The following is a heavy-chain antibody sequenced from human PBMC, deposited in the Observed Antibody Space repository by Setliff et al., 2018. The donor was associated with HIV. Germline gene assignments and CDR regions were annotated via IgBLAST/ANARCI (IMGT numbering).Heavy chain of an antibody. J-gene: IGHJ5*01. V-gene: IGHV3-15*01. CDR2: IQRNADGGTT. Sequence: GGSLRLSCVVSGGSEFTFSDVWMSWVRQAPGKGLEWIGHIQRNADGGTTLYGAPVKGRFTISRDDLRSTLFLQMNALETEDTAMYYCTPIHNYTDHCPDSWGQGTLVTVSS. CDR1: GGSEFTFSDVW. CDR3: TPIHNYTDHCPDS. D-gene: IGHD2-21*02.